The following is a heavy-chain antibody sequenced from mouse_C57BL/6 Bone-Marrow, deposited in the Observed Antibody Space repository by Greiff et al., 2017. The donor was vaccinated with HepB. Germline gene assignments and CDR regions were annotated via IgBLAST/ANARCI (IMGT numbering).Heavy chain of an antibody. J-gene: IGHJ3*01. Sequence: VQLQQSGPELVKPGASVKISCKASGYTFTDYYMNWVKQSHGKSLEWIGDINPNNGGTSYNQKFKGKATLTVDKSSSTAYMELRSLTSEDSAVYYCARDYYGRKGPWFAYWGQGTLVTVSA. CDR2: INPNNGGT. D-gene: IGHD1-1*01. CDR3: ARDYYGRKGPWFAY. CDR1: GYTFTDYY. V-gene: IGHV1-26*01.